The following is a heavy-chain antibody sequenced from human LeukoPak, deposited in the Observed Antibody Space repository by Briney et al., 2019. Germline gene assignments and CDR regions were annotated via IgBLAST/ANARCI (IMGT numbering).Heavy chain of an antibody. CDR3: ARVLAGGYDY. Sequence: GGSLRLSCAASGFTLSDYYMSWIRQAPGGGLEWVSDISGGGTIIRYTDSVKGRFTISRDNAKNSLFLQMTSLRAEDTAVYYCARVLAGGYDYWGQGTLVTVSS. J-gene: IGHJ4*02. CDR1: GFTLSDYY. CDR2: ISGGGTII. D-gene: IGHD3-16*01. V-gene: IGHV3-11*01.